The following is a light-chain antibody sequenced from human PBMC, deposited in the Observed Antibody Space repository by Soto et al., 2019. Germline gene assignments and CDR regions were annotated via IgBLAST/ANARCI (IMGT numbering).Light chain of an antibody. V-gene: IGKV3-20*01. CDR1: QTVTRNY. J-gene: IGKJ5*01. Sequence: EIVWAQSPGTLSISPGERATLSCRASQTVTRNYLAWHQQKPGQTPRLLVYGASSRATGIPDRFSGSGSGTDFTLTISRLEPEDFAVYYCQQHGSSPVTFGQGTRLEIK. CDR2: GAS. CDR3: QQHGSSPVT.